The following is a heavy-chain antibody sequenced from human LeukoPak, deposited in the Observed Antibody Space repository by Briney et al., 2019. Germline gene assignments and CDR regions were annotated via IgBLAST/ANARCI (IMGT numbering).Heavy chain of an antibody. CDR1: GFTFSDYY. Sequence: PGGSLRLSCAASGFTFSDYYMSWIRQAPGKGLEWVSYISSSGSTIYYADSVKGRFTISRDNAKNSLYLQMNSLRAEDTAVYYCARPSRWPNALDAFDIWGQGTMVTVSS. V-gene: IGHV3-11*01. J-gene: IGHJ3*02. D-gene: IGHD5-24*01. CDR2: ISSSGSTI. CDR3: ARPSRWPNALDAFDI.